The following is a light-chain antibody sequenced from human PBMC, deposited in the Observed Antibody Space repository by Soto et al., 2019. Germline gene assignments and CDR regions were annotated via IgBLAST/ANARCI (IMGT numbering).Light chain of an antibody. CDR1: SSDVSGYNY. Sequence: QSALTQPASVSGSPGQSITISCTGTSSDVSGYNYVSWYQQHPGKAHKLMIYDVSNRPSGVSNRFSGSKSGNTASLTISGLQAEDEADYYCSSYTGSSTYVVFGGGTKLTVL. J-gene: IGLJ2*01. V-gene: IGLV2-14*01. CDR2: DVS. CDR3: SSYTGSSTYVV.